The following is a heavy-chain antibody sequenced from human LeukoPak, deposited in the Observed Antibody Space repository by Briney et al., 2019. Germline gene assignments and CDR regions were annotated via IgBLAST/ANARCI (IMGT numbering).Heavy chain of an antibody. V-gene: IGHV3-30-3*01. CDR3: AKENLQSFDY. Sequence: GGSLRLSCAASGFTFSSYAMHWVRQAPGKGLGWVAVISYDGSNKYYADSVKGRFTISRDNSKNTLYLQMNSLRAEDTALYYCAKENLQSFDYWGQGTLVTVSS. J-gene: IGHJ4*02. CDR2: ISYDGSNK. CDR1: GFTFSSYA. D-gene: IGHD5-24*01.